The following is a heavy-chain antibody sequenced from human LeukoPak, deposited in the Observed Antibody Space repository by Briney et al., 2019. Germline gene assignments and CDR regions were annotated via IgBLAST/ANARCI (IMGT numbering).Heavy chain of an antibody. CDR3: AKEIAAAGTAYFDY. J-gene: IGHJ4*02. CDR2: ISRDGVST. V-gene: IGHV3-43*02. D-gene: IGHD6-13*01. Sequence: GGSLRLAWAAAGFTFDDYGMDWVRHAAGKGLEWVCFISRDGVSTYSSSSVNCLFTLSRHNRKNSLYLQMNSLRTEDTALYYFAKEIAAAGTAYFDYWGQGTLVTVPS. CDR1: GFTFDDYG.